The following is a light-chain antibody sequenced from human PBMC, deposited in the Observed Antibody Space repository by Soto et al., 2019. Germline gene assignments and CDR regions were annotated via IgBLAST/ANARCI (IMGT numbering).Light chain of an antibody. V-gene: IGKV3-20*01. J-gene: IGKJ1*01. Sequence: EIVLTQSPGTLSLSPGERATLSCRASQSVTSNYLAWYQQRPGQAPRLLIFGTSSRATGIPDKFSGSGSGTEFTLSISSLQSEDFAVYYCQQYCNSPWTFGQGTKVDIK. CDR3: QQYCNSPWT. CDR2: GTS. CDR1: QSVTSNY.